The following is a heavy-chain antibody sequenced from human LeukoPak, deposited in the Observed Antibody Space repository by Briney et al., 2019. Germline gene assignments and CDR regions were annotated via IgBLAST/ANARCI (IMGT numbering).Heavy chain of an antibody. D-gene: IGHD6-19*01. J-gene: IGHJ4*02. CDR2: ISYDGSNK. V-gene: IGHV3-30*04. CDR1: GFIFSNYA. CDR3: ARDGQGSSGSLYFFDY. Sequence: HPGGSLRHSCAASGFIFSNYAMHWVRQAPGKGLEWVAIISYDGSNKYYADSVKGRFTISRDNSKNTLYLQMNTLRAEDTAVYYCARDGQGSSGSLYFFDYWGQGTLVTVSS.